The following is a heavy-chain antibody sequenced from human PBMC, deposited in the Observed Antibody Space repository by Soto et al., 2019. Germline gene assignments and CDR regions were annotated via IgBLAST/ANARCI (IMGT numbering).Heavy chain of an antibody. CDR2: ISGDGSSA. J-gene: IGHJ4*02. CDR1: GFTFSGYW. D-gene: IGHD1-1*01. Sequence: GGSLRLSCAASGFTFSGYWMHWVRQVPGKRLVWVSRISGDGSSAHYADFAKGRFTISRDNAKNTVYLQMNSLRVDDTAVYYCARRDWNGGYCDLWGQGIVVTVSS. V-gene: IGHV3-74*01. CDR3: ARRDWNGGYCDL.